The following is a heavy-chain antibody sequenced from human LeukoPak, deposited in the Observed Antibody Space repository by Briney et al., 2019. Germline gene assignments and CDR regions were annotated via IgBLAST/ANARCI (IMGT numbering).Heavy chain of an antibody. V-gene: IGHV4-34*01. CDR3: ARGVAARRLGY. CDR1: GGSFSGFH. D-gene: IGHD6-6*01. Sequence: SETLSLTCAVYGGSFSGFHWNWIRQPPGKGLEWIGDINHSGSTHYNPSLKSRVTISVDTSKNQFSLKLSSVTAADTAAYYCARGVAARRLGYWGQGTLVTVSS. J-gene: IGHJ4*02. CDR2: INHSGST.